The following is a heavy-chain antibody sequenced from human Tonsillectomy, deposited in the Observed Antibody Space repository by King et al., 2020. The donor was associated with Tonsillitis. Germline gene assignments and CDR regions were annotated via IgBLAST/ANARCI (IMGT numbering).Heavy chain of an antibody. CDR3: ARHRGQGLFDY. V-gene: IGHV4-39*01. CDR2: SGST. J-gene: IGHJ4*02. Sequence: QLQESGPGQVKPSATLSLSCSVSGDSISGSRYYWAWIRQAPGQGLEWIGSGSTYSNPSLKSRVTISIDTSKNQFSLQLTSVTAADTAVYYCARHRGQGLFDYWGQGTLVAVSS. D-gene: IGHD3-10*01. CDR1: GDSISGSRYY.